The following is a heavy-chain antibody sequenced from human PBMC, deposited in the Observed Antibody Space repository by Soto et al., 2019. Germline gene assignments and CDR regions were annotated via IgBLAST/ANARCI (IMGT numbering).Heavy chain of an antibody. J-gene: IGHJ6*02. CDR3: ARDYFVGATQQYYYGMDV. CDR2: ISAYNGNT. D-gene: IGHD1-26*01. Sequence: ASVKVSCKASGYTFTSYGISWVRQAPGQGLEWMGWISAYNGNTNYAQKLQGRVTMTTDTSTSTAYMELRSLRSDDTAVYYCARDYFVGATQQYYYGMDVWGQGTTVTVSS. CDR1: GYTFTSYG. V-gene: IGHV1-18*04.